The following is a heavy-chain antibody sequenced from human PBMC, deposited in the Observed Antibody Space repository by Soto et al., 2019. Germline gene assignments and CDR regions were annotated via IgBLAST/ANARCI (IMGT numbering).Heavy chain of an antibody. V-gene: IGHV1-46*01. CDR3: ARGVVPAAMDYYYYYLDV. Sequence: ASVKVSCKASGYTFTSYYMHWVRQAPGQGLEWMGIINPSGGSTSYAQKFQGRVTMTRDTSTSTVYMELSSLRSEDTAVYYCARGVVPAAMDYYYYYLDVWGKGTTVTVSS. CDR2: INPSGGST. CDR1: GYTFTSYY. D-gene: IGHD2-2*01. J-gene: IGHJ6*03.